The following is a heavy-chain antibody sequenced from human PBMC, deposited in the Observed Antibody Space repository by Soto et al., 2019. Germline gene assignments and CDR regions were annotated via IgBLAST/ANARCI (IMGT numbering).Heavy chain of an antibody. D-gene: IGHD6-13*01. CDR1: GFTFSGYA. Sequence: EVQLLESGGGLVQPGGSLRLSCAASGFTFSGYAMSWVRQASGKGLEWVGRIRSKANSYATAYAASVKGRFTISRDDSKNTAYLQMNSLKTEDTAVYYCTRQEIAAAIYYYYGMDVWGQGTTVTVSS. V-gene: IGHV3-73*01. J-gene: IGHJ6*02. CDR3: TRQEIAAAIYYYYGMDV. CDR2: IRSKANSYAT.